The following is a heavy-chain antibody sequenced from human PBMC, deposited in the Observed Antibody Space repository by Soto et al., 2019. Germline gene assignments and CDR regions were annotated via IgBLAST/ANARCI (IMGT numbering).Heavy chain of an antibody. CDR3: ARDRKRYYDSSGYGDYDYGMEV. CDR2: IIPIFGTA. J-gene: IGHJ6*04. D-gene: IGHD3-22*01. Sequence: GASVKVSCKASGGTFRSYAISWVRQAPGQGLEWMGGIIPIFGTANYAQKFQGRVTITADESTSTAYMELSSLRSEDTAVYYCARDRKRYYDSSGYGDYDYGMEVGGESTRVRVSS. CDR1: GGTFRSYA. V-gene: IGHV1-69*13.